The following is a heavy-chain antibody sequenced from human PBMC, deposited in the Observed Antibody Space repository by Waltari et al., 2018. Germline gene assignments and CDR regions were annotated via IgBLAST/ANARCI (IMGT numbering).Heavy chain of an antibody. V-gene: IGHV3-53*01. D-gene: IGHD1-1*01. J-gene: IGHJ4*02. CDR1: GLVVGRIF. CDR2: LYSGGDT. CDR3: ASGTATVSFEF. Sequence: EVQLVESGGDLIQPGGSLRLSCAASGLVVGRIFVAWVRQAPGKGLEWVSILYSGGDTHFADSVKGRFTISRDDSRNTVYLQMNSLRAEDAALYYCASGTATVSFEFWGQGTQVTVSS.